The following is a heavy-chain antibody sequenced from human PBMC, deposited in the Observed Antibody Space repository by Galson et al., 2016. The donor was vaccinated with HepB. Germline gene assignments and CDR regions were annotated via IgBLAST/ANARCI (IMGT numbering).Heavy chain of an antibody. V-gene: IGHV3-23*01. D-gene: IGHD6-6*01. CDR2: ISGSGGIT. Sequence: SLRLSCAASGFSVSGHAMSWVRQGPGKGLDWVSGISGSGGITYYADSVKGRFTISRDDSKNTLFLQMNSLRAEDTAVYYCAFGQSSAFGTFDVWGQGTMVTVSS. CDR1: GFSVSGHA. CDR3: AFGQSSAFGTFDV. J-gene: IGHJ3*01.